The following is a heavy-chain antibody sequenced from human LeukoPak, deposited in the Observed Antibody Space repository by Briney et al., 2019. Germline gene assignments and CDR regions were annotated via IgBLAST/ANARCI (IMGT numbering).Heavy chain of an antibody. CDR1: GYTFTGYY. CDR2: VRPTSGDA. J-gene: IGHJ6*03. V-gene: IGHV1-2*02. D-gene: IGHD3-22*01. Sequence: GASVKVSCRASGYTFTGYYIHWVRQAPGQGLEWMGWVRPTSGDANYAQTFQGRVTMTRDTSISTAYMELSRLRSDDTAVYYCASEGNYDSSGYSRYNYYYMDVWGKGTAVTVSS. CDR3: ASEGNYDSSGYSRYNYYYMDV.